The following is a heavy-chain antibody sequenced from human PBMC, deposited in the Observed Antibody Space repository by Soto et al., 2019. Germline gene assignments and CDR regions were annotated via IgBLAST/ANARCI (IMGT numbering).Heavy chain of an antibody. CDR1: GHTFTGYY. Sequence: ASVKVSCKASGHTFTGYYMHWVRQAPGQGLEWMGWINPNSGGTNYAQKFQGRVTMTRDTSISTAYMELSRLRSDDTAVYYCWAGTVTSKNYLDYWGQGTLVTVSS. J-gene: IGHJ4*02. V-gene: IGHV1-2*02. CDR2: INPNSGGT. CDR3: WAGTVTSKNYLDY. D-gene: IGHD6-19*01.